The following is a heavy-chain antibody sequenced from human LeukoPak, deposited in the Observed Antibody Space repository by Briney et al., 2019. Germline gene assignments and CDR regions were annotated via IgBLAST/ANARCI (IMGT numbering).Heavy chain of an antibody. CDR1: GGSISSGGYS. Sequence: PSQTLSLTCAVSGGSISSGGYSWSWIRQPPGKGLEWIGYIYHSGSTYYNPSLKSRVTISVDRSKNQFSLKLSSVTAADTAVYYCARVAQNYDILTGYYSYYFDYWGQGTLVTVSS. CDR3: ARVAQNYDILTGYYSYYFDY. D-gene: IGHD3-9*01. J-gene: IGHJ4*02. V-gene: IGHV4-30-2*01. CDR2: IYHSGST.